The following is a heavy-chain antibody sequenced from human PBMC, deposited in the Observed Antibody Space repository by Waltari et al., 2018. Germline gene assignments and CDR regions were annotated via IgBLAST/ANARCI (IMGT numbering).Heavy chain of an antibody. CDR3: ARDRPLDY. V-gene: IGHV3-66*01. J-gene: IGHJ4*02. Sequence: VQVVESGGGLVQPGGSLRISCAASEFTVSSNYMSWVRQAPGKGLEWVSILYPGGSTYYADSVKGRFTISRDISKNLLFLQINSLRVEDTGIYYCARDRPLDYWGQGTLVTVSS. CDR1: EFTVSSNY. CDR2: LYPGGST.